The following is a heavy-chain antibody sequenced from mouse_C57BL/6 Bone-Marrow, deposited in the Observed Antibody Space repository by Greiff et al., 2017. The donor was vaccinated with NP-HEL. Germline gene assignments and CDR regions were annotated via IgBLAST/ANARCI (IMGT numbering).Heavy chain of an antibody. CDR2: INYDGSST. CDR3: ARDGSNYVLHWYFDV. V-gene: IGHV5-16*01. Sequence: DVQLVESEGGLVQPGSSMKLSCTASGFTFSDYYMAWVRQVPEKGLEWVANINYDGSSTYYLDSLKSRFIISRDNAKNILYLQMSSLKSEDTATYYCARDGSNYVLHWYFDVWGTGTTVTVSS. J-gene: IGHJ1*03. D-gene: IGHD2-5*01. CDR1: GFTFSDYY.